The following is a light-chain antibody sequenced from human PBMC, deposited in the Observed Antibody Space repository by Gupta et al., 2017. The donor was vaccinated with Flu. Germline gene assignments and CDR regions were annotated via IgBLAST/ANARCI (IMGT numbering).Light chain of an antibody. J-gene: IGLJ3*02. V-gene: IGLV1-47*01. CDR2: RNN. CDR3: SKWDDSGSGWA. Sequence: RVTSSSSATRANVGSNYLFWYQQLPATAPNLRMSRNNQRPSGVPDRFSCSKSGTSAFLVISGLRSEDEADDYGSKWDDSGSGWAFGGGTKLTVL. CDR1: RANVGSNY.